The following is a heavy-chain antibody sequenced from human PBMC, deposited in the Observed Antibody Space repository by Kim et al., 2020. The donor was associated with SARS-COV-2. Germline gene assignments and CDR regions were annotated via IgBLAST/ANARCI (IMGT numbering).Heavy chain of an antibody. Sequence: SETLSLTCTVSGGSISSSSYYWGWIRQPPGKGLEWIGSIYYSGSTYYNPSLKSRVTISVDTSKNQFSLKLSSVTAADTAVYYCARRRAVAGPDFDYWGQGTLVTVSS. D-gene: IGHD6-19*01. CDR2: IYYSGST. CDR3: ARRRAVAGPDFDY. CDR1: GGSISSSSYY. V-gene: IGHV4-39*01. J-gene: IGHJ4*02.